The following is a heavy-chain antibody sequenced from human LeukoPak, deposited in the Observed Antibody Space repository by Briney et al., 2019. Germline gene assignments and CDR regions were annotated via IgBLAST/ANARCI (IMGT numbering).Heavy chain of an antibody. CDR1: GFTFSSYG. D-gene: IGHD1-1*01. J-gene: IGHJ4*02. CDR3: AKGNWRYFDY. V-gene: IGHV3-30*18. Sequence: PGGSLRLSCAASGFTFSSYGMHWVRQAPGKGLEWVAVIPYDGSNKYYADSVKGRFTISRDNSKNTLYLQMNSLGADDTAVYYCAKGNWRYFDYWGQGTLVTVSS. CDR2: IPYDGSNK.